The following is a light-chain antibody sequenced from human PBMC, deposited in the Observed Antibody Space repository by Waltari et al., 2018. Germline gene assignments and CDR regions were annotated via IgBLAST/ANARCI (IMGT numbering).Light chain of an antibody. CDR2: DVN. CDR1: SSDVGGYNY. V-gene: IGLV2-14*01. Sequence: QSALTQPASVSGSPGQSITISCTGTSSDVGGYNYVSWYQQHPGKAPKLVIYDVNKRPSGVANRFSGSKSGNTASLTVSGLQGEDEADYYCCSYTSSGSLLFGGGTKVTVL. J-gene: IGLJ2*01. CDR3: CSYTSSGSLL.